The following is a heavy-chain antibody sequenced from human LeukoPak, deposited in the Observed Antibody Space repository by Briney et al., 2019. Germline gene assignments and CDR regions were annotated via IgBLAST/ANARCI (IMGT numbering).Heavy chain of an antibody. CDR1: GFTFSDYY. CDR3: AKGLYSSTWYVDY. V-gene: IGHV3-11*06. Sequence: PGGSLRLSCAASGFTFSDYYMSWIRQAPGKGLEWVSYISSSSTSTNYAASVKGRFTISRDNAKNSLYLQMNSLRAEDSAVYYCAKGLYSSTWYVDYWGQGTLVTVSS. J-gene: IGHJ4*02. D-gene: IGHD6-13*01. CDR2: ISSSSTST.